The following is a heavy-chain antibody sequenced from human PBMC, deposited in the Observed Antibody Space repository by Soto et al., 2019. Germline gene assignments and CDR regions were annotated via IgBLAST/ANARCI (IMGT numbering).Heavy chain of an antibody. Sequence: XGSLRLTFAASGVTFSRYDLHWVRQAPGKGLEWVAVILNDGSNQYYGDSVKGRFTISRDNSKDALYLQMNSLRVEDTAVYYCARDDDYEANGLDYWGQGTLVTVSS. J-gene: IGHJ4*02. D-gene: IGHD4-17*01. V-gene: IGHV3-33*01. CDR2: ILNDGSNQ. CDR3: ARDDDYEANGLDY. CDR1: GVTFSRYD.